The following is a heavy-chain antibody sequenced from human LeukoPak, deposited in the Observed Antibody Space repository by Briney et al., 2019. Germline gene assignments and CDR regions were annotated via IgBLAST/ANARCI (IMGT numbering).Heavy chain of an antibody. Sequence: GGSLRLSCAASGFTVSSNYMSWVRQAPGKGLEWVSVIYSGGSTYYADSVKGRFTISRDNSKNTLYLQMNSLRAEDTAVYYCAREDYVWGSYRSSGSDWGQGTLVTVSS. CDR2: IYSGGST. CDR1: GFTVSSNY. D-gene: IGHD3-16*02. V-gene: IGHV3-66*01. CDR3: AREDYVWGSYRSSGSD. J-gene: IGHJ4*02.